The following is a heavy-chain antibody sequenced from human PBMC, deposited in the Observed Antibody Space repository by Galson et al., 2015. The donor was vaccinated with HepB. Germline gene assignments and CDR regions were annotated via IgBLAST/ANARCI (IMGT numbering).Heavy chain of an antibody. CDR3: ARGDIVGYYMDV. CDR2: IYTDGSTR. D-gene: IGHD2-21*01. V-gene: IGHV3-74*01. CDR1: HFNFDTSF. J-gene: IGHJ6*03. Sequence: SLRLSCAVSHFNFDTSFLHWAAQAPGEGLVWLSRIYTDGSTRPFAASVQGRFTISRDNAKHTLYLQMNSLTADDTAVYYCARGDIVGYYMDVWGEGTTVTVSS.